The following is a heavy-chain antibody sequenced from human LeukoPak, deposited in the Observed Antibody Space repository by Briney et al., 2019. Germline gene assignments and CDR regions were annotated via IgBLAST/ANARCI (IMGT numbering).Heavy chain of an antibody. Sequence: PSETLSLTCTVSGGSISSRSYYWGWIRQPPGKGLEWIGSIYYSGSTYYNPSLKSRVTISVDTSKNQFSLKLSSVTAADTAVYYCARVASSSSFDYWGQGTLVTVSS. V-gene: IGHV4-39*07. CDR1: GGSISSRSYY. J-gene: IGHJ4*02. CDR2: IYYSGST. D-gene: IGHD6-6*01. CDR3: ARVASSSSFDY.